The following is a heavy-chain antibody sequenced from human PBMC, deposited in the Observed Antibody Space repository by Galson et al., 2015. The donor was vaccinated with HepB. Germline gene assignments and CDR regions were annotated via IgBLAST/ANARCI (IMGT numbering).Heavy chain of an antibody. CDR1: GFTFNSHG. CDR2: IVYTGTNK. D-gene: IGHD4-17*01. Sequence: SLRLSCAASGFTFNSHGMHWVRQAPGKGLEWVAVIVYTGTNKYYADPVKGRFTISRDTSENTLYLQMNSLRVEDTAVYYCVREQGCGDYRTSDYWGQGTLVTVSS. V-gene: IGHV3-33*01. CDR3: VREQGCGDYRTSDY. J-gene: IGHJ4*02.